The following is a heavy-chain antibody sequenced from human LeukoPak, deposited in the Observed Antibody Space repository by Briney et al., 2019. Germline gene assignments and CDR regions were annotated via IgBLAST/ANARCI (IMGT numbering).Heavy chain of an antibody. CDR1: GGSISSYY. D-gene: IGHD5-18*01. CDR3: AREKGDSYGSYFDY. Sequence: SETLSLTCTVAGGSISSYYWSWIRQPPGKGLEWIGYIYYSGITNYNPSLKSRVTISVDTSKTQFSLRLSSVTAADTAVYYCAREKGDSYGSYFDYWGQGTLVTVSS. CDR2: IYYSGIT. J-gene: IGHJ4*02. V-gene: IGHV4-59*01.